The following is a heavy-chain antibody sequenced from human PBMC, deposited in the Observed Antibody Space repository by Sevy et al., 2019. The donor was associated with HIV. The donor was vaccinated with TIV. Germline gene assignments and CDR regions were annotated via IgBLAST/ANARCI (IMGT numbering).Heavy chain of an antibody. CDR2: IRSRAKNYVT. D-gene: IGHD3-10*01. V-gene: IGHV3-73*01. J-gene: IGHJ4*02. CDR3: TCGGFSQKTGLYVDY. Sequence: GGYLRLSCAASGATFSGSAIHWVRQPSGKGLERVGRIRSRAKNYVTEYGAPVKGRFSISRDDSKNTTYLQMNSLKTEDTAIYFCTCGGFSQKTGLYVDYWGPGTLVTVSS. CDR1: GATFSGSA.